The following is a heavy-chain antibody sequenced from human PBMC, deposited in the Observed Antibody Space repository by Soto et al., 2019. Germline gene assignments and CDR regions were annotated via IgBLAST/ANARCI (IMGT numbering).Heavy chain of an antibody. J-gene: IGHJ4*02. D-gene: IGHD2-15*01. CDR1: GYTFIDYF. Sequence: QVQLVQSGAEARKPGASVRVSCKASGYTFIDYFIHWVRQAPGQGLEWMGCINPSSDATDYSQKCLGRGTMSRDTSRGTASMELSRLRSDDNAVYYCVRGLRWRDLDYWGQGTPVTVSA. CDR2: INPSSDAT. V-gene: IGHV1-2*02. CDR3: VRGLRWRDLDY.